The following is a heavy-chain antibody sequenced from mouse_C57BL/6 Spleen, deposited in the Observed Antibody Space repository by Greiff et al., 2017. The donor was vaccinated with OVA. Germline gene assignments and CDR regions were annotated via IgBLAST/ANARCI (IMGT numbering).Heavy chain of an antibody. CDR3: ARSITTVDAMDY. D-gene: IGHD1-1*01. Sequence: VKLMESGPGLVQPSQSLSITCKVSGFSLTSYGVHWVRQSPGKGLEWLGGIWSGGSTDYNAAFISRLSISKDNSKSQVFFKMNSLQADDTAIYYCARSITTVDAMDYWGQGTSVTVSS. CDR1: GFSLTSYG. CDR2: IWSGGST. J-gene: IGHJ4*01. V-gene: IGHV2-2*01.